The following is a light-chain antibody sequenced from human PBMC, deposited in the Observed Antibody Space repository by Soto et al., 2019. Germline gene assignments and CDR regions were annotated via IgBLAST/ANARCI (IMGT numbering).Light chain of an antibody. CDR3: QQYCSSRFT. Sequence: EIVLTQSPGTLSLSPGERATLSCRASQSVSSSYLAWYQQKPGQAPRLLIYGASSRATGIPDRFSGSGSGTDFTRTISRLEPEDFAVYYCQQYCSSRFTFGPGTKVDSK. V-gene: IGKV3-20*01. CDR2: GAS. J-gene: IGKJ3*01. CDR1: QSVSSSY.